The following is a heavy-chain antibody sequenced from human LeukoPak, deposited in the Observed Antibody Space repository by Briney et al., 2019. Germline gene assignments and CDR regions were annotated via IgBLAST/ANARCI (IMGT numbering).Heavy chain of an antibody. Sequence: SETMSLTCTVSGGSISSSSYYWGWIRQPPGKGLEWIGSIYYSGSTYYNPSLKSRVTISVDTSKNQFSLKLSSVTAADTAVYYCASDVSRRIAVAGYFDYWGQGTLVTVSS. CDR2: IYYSGST. D-gene: IGHD6-19*01. CDR3: ASDVSRRIAVAGYFDY. V-gene: IGHV4-39*01. CDR1: GGSISSSSYY. J-gene: IGHJ4*02.